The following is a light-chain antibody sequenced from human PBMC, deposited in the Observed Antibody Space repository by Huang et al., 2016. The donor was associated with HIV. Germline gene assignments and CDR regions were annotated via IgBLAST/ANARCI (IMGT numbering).Light chain of an antibody. Sequence: DIVMTQSPDSLAVSLGERATINCKSSQSILYSSTDKSYLAWYHQKPGQPPKLLIYWASTRESGVPVRFSGSGSGTDFTLTISSLQAEDVAVYYCQQYYSSPFTFGPGTKVDIK. CDR2: WAS. V-gene: IGKV4-1*01. CDR1: QSILYSSTDKSY. CDR3: QQYYSSPFT. J-gene: IGKJ3*01.